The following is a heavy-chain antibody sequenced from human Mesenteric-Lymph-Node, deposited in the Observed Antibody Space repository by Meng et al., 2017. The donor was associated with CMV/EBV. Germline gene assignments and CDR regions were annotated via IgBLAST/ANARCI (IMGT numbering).Heavy chain of an antibody. D-gene: IGHD3-9*01. Sequence: QVQLDQWGAGLLKPSDTLSVTWTAYGGSFSGYAWNWIRQSPGKGLEWIGEINHSGSTTYNPSFTSRIIISVDTTTNQISLNMSSVTAADTAVYYCARGSSYDILTGYFDYWGQGALVTVSS. CDR2: INHSGST. CDR3: ARGSSYDILTGYFDY. CDR1: GGSFSGYA. J-gene: IGHJ4*02. V-gene: IGHV4-34*01.